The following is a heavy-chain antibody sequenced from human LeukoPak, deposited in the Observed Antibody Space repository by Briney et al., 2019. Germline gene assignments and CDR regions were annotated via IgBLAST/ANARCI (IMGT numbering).Heavy chain of an antibody. V-gene: IGHV1-8*01. CDR2: MNPHSGHT. CDR3: ARGFFADGNGDYNKELDF. Sequence: ASVTVSCKASGYSFTSFDVNWVRQATGQGLEWMGWMNPHSGHTGYAQKFQGRGTMTSDTSISTAFMELISLGSEDTAVYYCARGFFADGNGDYNKELDFCGQGTQVTVSS. CDR1: GYSFTSFD. D-gene: IGHD2-21*02. J-gene: IGHJ4*02.